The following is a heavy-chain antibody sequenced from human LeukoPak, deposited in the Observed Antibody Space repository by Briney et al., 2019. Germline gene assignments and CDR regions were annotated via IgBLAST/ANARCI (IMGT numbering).Heavy chain of an antibody. CDR1: GFTFSNSG. D-gene: IGHD6-19*01. CDR3: ARDLAGSSGWRYYLDS. Sequence: PGGSLRLSCAASGFTFSNSGMHWVRQAPGKGLEWLAIIWYDGSNKYYPDSVKGRFTISRDNSKNTLYLQMNSLRAEDTAVYYCARDLAGSSGWRYYLDSWGQGTLVTVSS. V-gene: IGHV3-33*01. CDR2: IWYDGSNK. J-gene: IGHJ4*02.